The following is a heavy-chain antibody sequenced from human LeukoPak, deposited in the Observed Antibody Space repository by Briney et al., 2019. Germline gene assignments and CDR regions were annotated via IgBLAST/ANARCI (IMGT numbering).Heavy chain of an antibody. D-gene: IGHD2-15*01. Sequence: PGGSLRLSCAASGFTFSSYEMNWVRQAPGKGLEWVSYISSSGSTIYYADSVKGRFTISRDNAKNSLYLQMNSLRAEDTAVYYCARAQQIVVVVAALDYWGQGTLVTVSS. CDR2: ISSSGSTI. V-gene: IGHV3-48*03. CDR1: GFTFSSYE. J-gene: IGHJ4*02. CDR3: ARAQQIVVVVAALDY.